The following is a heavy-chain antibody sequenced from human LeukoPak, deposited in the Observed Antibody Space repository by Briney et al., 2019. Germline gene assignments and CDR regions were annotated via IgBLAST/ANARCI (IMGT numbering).Heavy chain of an antibody. CDR2: ISSSGSTI. Sequence: GGSLRLSCAASGFTFSSYEMNWVRQAPGKGLEWVSYISSSGSTIYYADSVKGRFSISRDNAKNSLFLQMKSLRAEDTAVYYCARACSGASCPYYFDYWGQGTLVTVSS. D-gene: IGHD2-15*01. V-gene: IGHV3-48*03. J-gene: IGHJ4*02. CDR3: ARACSGASCPYYFDY. CDR1: GFTFSSYE.